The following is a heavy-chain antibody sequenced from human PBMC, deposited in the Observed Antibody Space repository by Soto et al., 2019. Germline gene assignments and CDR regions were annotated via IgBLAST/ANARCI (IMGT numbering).Heavy chain of an antibody. Sequence: QVQLQESGPGLVKPSETLSLTCTVSGGSISSYYWSWIRQPPGKGLEWIGYIYYSGSTNYNPSLTSRVTITVDTSKNQFSLKRSSVTAADTAVYYCARGHDYGDYAEYFQHWGQGTLVTVSS. V-gene: IGHV4-59*01. CDR2: IYYSGST. CDR1: GGSISSYY. CDR3: ARGHDYGDYAEYFQH. D-gene: IGHD4-17*01. J-gene: IGHJ1*01.